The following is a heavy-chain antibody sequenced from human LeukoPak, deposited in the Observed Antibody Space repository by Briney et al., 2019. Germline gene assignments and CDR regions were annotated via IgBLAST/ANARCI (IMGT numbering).Heavy chain of an antibody. J-gene: IGHJ5*02. CDR1: GFTFSSYG. D-gene: IGHD1-14*01. Sequence: GGSLRLSCTASGFTFSSYGMSWVRQAPGKGLEWVSAISGSGGSTSYADSVRGRFTISRDNSKNTLYLRMNSLRAEDTAVYYCAKGDSEGGPNWFDPWGQGTLVTVSS. CDR2: ISGSGGST. CDR3: AKGDSEGGPNWFDP. V-gene: IGHV3-23*01.